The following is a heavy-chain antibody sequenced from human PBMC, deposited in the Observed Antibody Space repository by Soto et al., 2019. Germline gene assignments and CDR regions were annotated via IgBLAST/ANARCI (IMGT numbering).Heavy chain of an antibody. Sequence: ASVKVSCKASGYTFTGYYMHWVRQAPGQGLEWMGWINPNSGGTNYAQKFQGRVTMTRDTSISTAYMELSRLRSDDTAVYYCARSHGDFDTYFDYWGQGPLVPDSS. CDR1: GYTFTGYY. CDR2: INPNSGGT. V-gene: IGHV1-2*02. D-gene: IGHD4-17*01. J-gene: IGHJ4*02. CDR3: ARSHGDFDTYFDY.